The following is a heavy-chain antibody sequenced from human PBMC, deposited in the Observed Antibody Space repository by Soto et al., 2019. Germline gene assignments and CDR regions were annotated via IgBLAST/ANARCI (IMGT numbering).Heavy chain of an antibody. J-gene: IGHJ4*02. D-gene: IGHD3-3*01. V-gene: IGHV3-74*02. CDR1: GISLSAYW. CDR3: VRGWVERLPRQPPSDY. CDR2: INEDGRST. Sequence: EVQLVESGGGLVQPGGSLRLSGAASGISLSAYWLHWVPQVPGKGLGWIARINEDGRSTSYMDSVKGRFTISRDNARDTLYLQMNSLRLEDTAVYYCVRGWVERLPRQPPSDYWGQGTLVTVSS.